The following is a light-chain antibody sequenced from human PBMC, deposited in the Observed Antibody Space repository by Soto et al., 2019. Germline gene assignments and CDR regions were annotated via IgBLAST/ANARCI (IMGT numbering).Light chain of an antibody. CDR3: QKYSSVIT. V-gene: IGKV1-27*01. J-gene: IGKJ5*01. CDR1: QGISNF. CDR2: AAS. Sequence: DIQMTQSPSSLSASVGDRVTITCRASQGISNFLAWYQQKPGKVPKLLISAASTLQSGVPSRFSGSGSGTDFTLTSTSLHPEYVATYYCQKYSSVITFGQGTRLEIK.